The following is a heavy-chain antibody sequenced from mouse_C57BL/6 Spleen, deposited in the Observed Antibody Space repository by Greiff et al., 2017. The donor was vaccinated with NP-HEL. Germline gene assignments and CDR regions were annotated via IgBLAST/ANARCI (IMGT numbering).Heavy chain of an antibody. CDR3: AIDLGD. CDR2: IDPCDGST. J-gene: IGHJ2*01. Sequence: QVQLQQSGAELVKPGASVKMSCKVSGYTFTDYSIHWVKQRPGQGLEWIGYIDPCDGSTNYNEKFKGKSTLTADKSSSTAYMQLNSLTSEDSAVYFYAIDLGDWGKGTTLT. CDR1: GYTFTDYS. V-gene: IGHV1-78*01.